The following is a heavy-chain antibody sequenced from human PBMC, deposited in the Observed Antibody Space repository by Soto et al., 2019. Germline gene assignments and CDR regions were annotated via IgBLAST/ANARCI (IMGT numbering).Heavy chain of an antibody. Sequence: ASVKVSCKASGYTFTSYAMHWVRQAPGQRLEWMGWINAGNGNTKYSQKFQGRVTITRDTSASTAYMELSSLRSEDTAVYYCARGHPICGSSTSCSFDPWGQETLVTVSS. CDR1: GYTFTSYA. V-gene: IGHV1-3*01. D-gene: IGHD2-2*01. CDR2: INAGNGNT. J-gene: IGHJ5*02. CDR3: ARGHPICGSSTSCSFDP.